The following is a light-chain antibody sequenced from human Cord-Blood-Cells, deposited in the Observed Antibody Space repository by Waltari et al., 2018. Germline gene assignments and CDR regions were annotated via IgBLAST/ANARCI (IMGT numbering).Light chain of an antibody. CDR1: QSISSY. CDR3: QQSYSTPYS. Sequence: DIQMTQSPSSLSASVGDSVTITCRASQSISSYLNWYKQKPGKAPKLLIYAASSLQSGVPSMFSGSVSGTDFTLTISSLQPEDFATYYCQQSYSTPYSFGQGTKLEIK. V-gene: IGKV1-39*01. CDR2: AAS. J-gene: IGKJ2*03.